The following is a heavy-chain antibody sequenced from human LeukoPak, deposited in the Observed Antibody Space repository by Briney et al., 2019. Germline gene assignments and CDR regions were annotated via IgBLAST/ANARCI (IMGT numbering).Heavy chain of an antibody. CDR3: ARVSSGSPRDWFDP. CDR1: GGSFSGFY. Sequence: PSETLSLTCAVYGGSFSGFYWNWIRQPPGKGLEWIGEIKYSGSTNYNPSLKSRVTISVDTSKNQFSLKLSSVTAADTAVYYCARVSSGSPRDWFDPWGQGTLVTVSS. J-gene: IGHJ5*02. D-gene: IGHD1-26*01. CDR2: IKYSGST. V-gene: IGHV4-34*01.